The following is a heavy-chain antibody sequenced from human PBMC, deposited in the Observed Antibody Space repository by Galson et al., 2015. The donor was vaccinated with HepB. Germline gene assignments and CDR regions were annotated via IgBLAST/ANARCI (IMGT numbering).Heavy chain of an antibody. CDR3: AKDPYLYSALAGTMAGFDY. CDR2: ISYDGSNQ. Sequence: SLRLSCAASGFRISNFAMHWVRQAPGKGLEWVSMISYDGSNQFYADSVKGRFTISRDNSKNTLYLQMNSLRAEDTALYYCAKDPYLYSALAGTMAGFDYWGQGTLVTVSS. V-gene: IGHV3-30*18. CDR1: GFRISNFA. J-gene: IGHJ4*02. D-gene: IGHD6-19*01.